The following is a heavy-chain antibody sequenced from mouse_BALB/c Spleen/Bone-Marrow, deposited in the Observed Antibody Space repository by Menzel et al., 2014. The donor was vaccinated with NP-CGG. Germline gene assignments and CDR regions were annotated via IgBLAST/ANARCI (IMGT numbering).Heavy chain of an antibody. CDR3: ASLYDGYSVFVY. V-gene: IGHV5-6-2*01. J-gene: IGHJ3*01. CDR1: GFTFSSYC. CDR2: INTNGGST. Sequence: EVKVEESGGGLVKLGGSLKLSCAASGFTFSSYCMSWVRQTPEKRLELVAAINTNGGSTYYPDTVKGRFTISRDNAKNTLYLQMSSLKSEDTALYYCASLYDGYSVFVYWGQGTLVTVSA. D-gene: IGHD2-3*01.